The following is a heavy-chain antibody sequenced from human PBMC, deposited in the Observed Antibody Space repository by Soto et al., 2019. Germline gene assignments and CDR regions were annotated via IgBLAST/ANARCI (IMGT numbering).Heavy chain of an antibody. CDR2: ITGSGGST. D-gene: IGHD3-9*01. CDR1: GFTFSSYA. CDR3: AKEYSDFLTAFYGPLNIYYYYSGMDV. Sequence: QPGGSLRLSCAASGFTFSSYAMSWVRQAPGKGLEWVSSITGSGGSTYNADSVKGRFTISRDNSENTLYLQMNSLRAEDTAVYYCAKEYSDFLTAFYGPLNIYYYYSGMDVWGQGTTVTVSS. J-gene: IGHJ6*02. V-gene: IGHV3-23*01.